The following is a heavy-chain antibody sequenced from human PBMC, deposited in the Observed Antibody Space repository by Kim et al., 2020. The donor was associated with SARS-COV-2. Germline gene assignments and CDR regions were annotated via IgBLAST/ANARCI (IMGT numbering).Heavy chain of an antibody. J-gene: IGHJ4*02. V-gene: IGHV3-30*01. Sequence: VKGRFTTSRDNSKNTLYLQMNSLRAEDTAVYYCARDVGGYCGSTSCYTDYWGQGTLVTVSS. D-gene: IGHD2-2*02. CDR3: ARDVGGYCGSTSCYTDY.